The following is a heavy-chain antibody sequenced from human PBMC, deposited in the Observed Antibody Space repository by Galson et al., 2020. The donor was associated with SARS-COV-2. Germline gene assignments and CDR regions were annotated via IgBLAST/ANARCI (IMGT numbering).Heavy chain of an antibody. Sequence: ASVKVSCKPSGYTFTAYYIPWVRQAPGQGPEWMGWINPNTGGTNYAQKFQGWVTMTRDTSISTAYMALSRLKSDDTAVYYCARETEMATFNYFDYWGQGTLVTVSS. D-gene: IGHD5-12*01. V-gene: IGHV1-2*04. CDR2: INPNTGGT. J-gene: IGHJ4*02. CDR3: ARETEMATFNYFDY. CDR1: GYTFTAYY.